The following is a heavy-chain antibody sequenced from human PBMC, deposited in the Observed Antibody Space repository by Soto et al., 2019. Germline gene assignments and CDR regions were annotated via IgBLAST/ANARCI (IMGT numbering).Heavy chain of an antibody. Sequence: QVQLVESGGGVVQPGRSLRLSCAASGFTFSSYGMHWVRQAPGKGLEWVAVISFDGVLKYYADSVKGRFTISRDNSKNTLFLQMNGLTAEDMAVYYCAKESDQRVSWSYYNWGPGTLVTVSS. CDR1: GFTFSSYG. CDR2: ISFDGVLK. J-gene: IGHJ4*02. D-gene: IGHD3-10*01. V-gene: IGHV3-30*18. CDR3: AKESDQRVSWSYYN.